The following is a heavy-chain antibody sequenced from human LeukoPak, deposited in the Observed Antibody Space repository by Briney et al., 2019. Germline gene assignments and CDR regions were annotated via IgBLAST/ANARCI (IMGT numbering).Heavy chain of an antibody. D-gene: IGHD4-23*01. J-gene: IGHJ4*02. CDR1: GFTLSSYG. Sequence: RGSLRLSCAAPGFTLSSYGMHWVREALGKGLGWVAVIWYDGSNKCYAASVEGRFTISRDNSKNTLYLQMNSLRAEDTAVYYCAKDYGGNPDYWGQGTLV. CDR3: AKDYGGNPDY. CDR2: IWYDGSNK. V-gene: IGHV3-30*02.